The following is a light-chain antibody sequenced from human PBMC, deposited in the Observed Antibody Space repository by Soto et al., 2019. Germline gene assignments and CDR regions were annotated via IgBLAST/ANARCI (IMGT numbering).Light chain of an antibody. V-gene: IGLV2-14*01. CDR2: EVS. Sequence: QSALTQPASVSGSPGQSITVSCTGTSSDVGGYHYVSWYQQHPGKAPKLMIYEVSDRPSGVSNRFSGSKSGNTASLTISGLQAEDEADYYCCSYTSSNTYVFGTGSKVTVL. CDR1: SSDVGGYHY. CDR3: CSYTSSNTYV. J-gene: IGLJ1*01.